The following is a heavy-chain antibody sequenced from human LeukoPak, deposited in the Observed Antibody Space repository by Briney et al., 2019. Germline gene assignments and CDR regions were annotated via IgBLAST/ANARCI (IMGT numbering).Heavy chain of an antibody. J-gene: IGHJ4*02. D-gene: IGHD3-10*01. CDR1: GFTFSSYS. CDR3: ARSLSFGEWYFDY. V-gene: IGHV3-53*01. Sequence: PGGSLRLSCAASGFTFSSYSMNWVRQAPGKGLEWVSVIYSGGSTYYADSVKGRFTISRDNSKNTLYLQMNSLRAEDTAVYYCARSLSFGEWYFDYWGQGTLVTVSS. CDR2: IYSGGST.